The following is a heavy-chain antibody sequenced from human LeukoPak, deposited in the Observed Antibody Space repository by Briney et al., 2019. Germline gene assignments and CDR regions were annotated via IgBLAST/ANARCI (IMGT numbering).Heavy chain of an antibody. D-gene: IGHD3-3*01. CDR2: IYYSGST. Sequence: SETLSLTCAVYGGSFSGYYWSWIRQPPGKGLEWIGSIYYSGSTYYNPSLKSRVTISVDTSKNQFSLKLSSVTAADTAVYYCARLWSGYRPPDYWGQGTLVTVSS. V-gene: IGHV4-34*01. J-gene: IGHJ4*02. CDR3: ARLWSGYRPPDY. CDR1: GGSFSGYY.